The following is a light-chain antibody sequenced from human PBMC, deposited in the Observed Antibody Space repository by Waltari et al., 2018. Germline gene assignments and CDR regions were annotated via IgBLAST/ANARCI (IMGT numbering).Light chain of an antibody. CDR1: QDISKY. V-gene: IGKV1-33*01. CDR2: DAS. CDR3: QQVHSLPLT. Sequence: DIQMTKSPSSLSASVGDIVTITCQASQDISKYLNWYQQKPGKAPKLLFYDASNLETGVPSRFSGRRSGTDFTFTISSLQPEDIATYSCQQVHSLPLTFGGGTKVEIK. J-gene: IGKJ4*01.